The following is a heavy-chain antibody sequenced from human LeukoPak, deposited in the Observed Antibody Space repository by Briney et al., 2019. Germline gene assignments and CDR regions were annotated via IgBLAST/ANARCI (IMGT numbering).Heavy chain of an antibody. J-gene: IGHJ6*03. CDR3: ATSGLKCSGGSCYGSYYYMDV. Sequence: PSQTLSLTCTVSGGSISSGSYYWSWIRQPAGKGLEWIGRIYTSGSTNYNPSLKSRVTISVATSKNQFSLKLSSVTAADTAVYYCATSGLKCSGGSCYGSYYYMDVWGKGTTVTVSS. D-gene: IGHD2-15*01. CDR1: GGSISSGSYY. V-gene: IGHV4-61*02. CDR2: IYTSGST.